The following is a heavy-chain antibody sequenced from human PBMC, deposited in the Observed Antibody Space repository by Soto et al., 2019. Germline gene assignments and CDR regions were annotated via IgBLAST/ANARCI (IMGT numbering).Heavy chain of an antibody. V-gene: IGHV2-5*02. CDR1: GFSLSTSGVG. CDR2: IYWDDDK. CDR3: AHPRPLSRGEYFDY. Sequence: SGPTLVNPTQTLTLTCTFSGFSLSTSGVGVGWIRQPPGKALEWLALIYWDDDKRYSPSLKSRLTITKDTSKNQVVLTMTNMDPVDTATYYWAHPRPLSRGEYFDYWGQGTLVTFPS. D-gene: IGHD3-10*01. J-gene: IGHJ4*02.